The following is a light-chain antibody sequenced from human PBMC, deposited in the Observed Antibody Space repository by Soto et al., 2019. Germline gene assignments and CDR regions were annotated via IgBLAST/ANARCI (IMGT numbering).Light chain of an antibody. CDR2: GAS. Sequence: EIVLTQSPGTLSLSPGERATLSCRASQSVSSAYLAWYQQIPGQAPRLLIYGASSRATGIPDRFSGSGSGTDFTLTISGLAPEDFAVYYCQQSGSSFYTLGQGTKLEIK. CDR3: QQSGSSFYT. V-gene: IGKV3-20*01. CDR1: QSVSSAY. J-gene: IGKJ2*01.